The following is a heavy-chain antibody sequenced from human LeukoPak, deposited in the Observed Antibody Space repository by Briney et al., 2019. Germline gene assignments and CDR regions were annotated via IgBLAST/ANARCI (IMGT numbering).Heavy chain of an antibody. J-gene: IGHJ3*02. CDR1: GGSISSYY. CDR2: IYTSGST. CDR3: SRGDRPYGRSSAFDI. D-gene: IGHD3-10*01. Sequence: SETLSLTCTVSGGSISSYYWSWIRQPAGKGLEWIGRIYTSGSTNYNPSLKSRVTMSVDTSKNQFSLKLSSVTAADTAVYYWSRGDRPYGRSSAFDIWGQGTMVTVSS. V-gene: IGHV4-4*07.